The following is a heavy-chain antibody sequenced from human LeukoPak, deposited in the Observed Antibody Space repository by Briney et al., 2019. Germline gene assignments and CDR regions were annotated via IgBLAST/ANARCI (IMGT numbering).Heavy chain of an antibody. Sequence: SETLSLTCTVSGGSISSYYWSWIRQPPGKGLERVGYIYYSGSTNYNPSLKSRVTISVDTSKNQFSLKLSSVTAADTAVYYCARVLSQYSSSSFNWFDPWGQGTLVTVSS. D-gene: IGHD6-6*01. CDR2: IYYSGST. CDR1: GGSISSYY. J-gene: IGHJ5*02. CDR3: ARVLSQYSSSSFNWFDP. V-gene: IGHV4-59*01.